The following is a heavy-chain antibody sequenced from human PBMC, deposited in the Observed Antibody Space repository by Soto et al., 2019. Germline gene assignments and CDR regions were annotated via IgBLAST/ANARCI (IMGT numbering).Heavy chain of an antibody. CDR1: GFTFNDAW. CDR2: IKRKTDGGTT. J-gene: IGHJ5*01. Sequence: EVQLVESGGGLVKPGGSLRLSCAASGFTFNDAWMSWVRQAPGKGLECVGRIKRKTDGGTTDYAAPVKGRFTISRDDSKNTLYLQMNSLNIEDTAVYYCATFGTWG. V-gene: IGHV3-15*01. D-gene: IGHD3-3*01. CDR3: ATFGT.